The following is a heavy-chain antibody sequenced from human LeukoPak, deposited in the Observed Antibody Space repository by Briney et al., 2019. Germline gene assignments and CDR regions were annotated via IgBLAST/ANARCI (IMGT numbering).Heavy chain of an antibody. CDR3: ARGLTLEWPHYYYYMDV. Sequence: SETLSLTCKVSGGSISSGSYFWNWIRQPAGKGLEWMGRIYGSGSPNYNPSLRSRITISADTSKNQISLEVTSLTAADTAVYYCARGLTLEWPHYYYYMDVWGKGTTVTVSS. V-gene: IGHV4-61*02. D-gene: IGHD3-3*01. CDR1: GGSISSGSYF. CDR2: IYGSGSP. J-gene: IGHJ6*03.